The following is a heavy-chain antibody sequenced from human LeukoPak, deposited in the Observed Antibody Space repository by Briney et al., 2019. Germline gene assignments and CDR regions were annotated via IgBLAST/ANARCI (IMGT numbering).Heavy chain of an antibody. CDR3: ASVTFLSSGY. D-gene: IGHD3-22*01. V-gene: IGHV3-23*01. CDR1: GFSFSSYS. J-gene: IGHJ4*02. CDR2: ISGSGGNT. Sequence: WGSLTLSCAAYGFSFSSYSLSWIRQPPGKGLEWVSAISGSGGNTYFADFVKGRFTISRDNSKNSLYLQMNSLRAEATDVYFCASVTFLSSGYWGQGTLVTVSS.